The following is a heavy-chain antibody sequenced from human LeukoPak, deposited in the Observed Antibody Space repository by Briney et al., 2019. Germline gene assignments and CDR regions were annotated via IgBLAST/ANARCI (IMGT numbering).Heavy chain of an antibody. CDR3: ARYMTVSGLRSTKGY. CDR1: GYSFTTFS. V-gene: IGHV1-3*01. Sequence: ASVKVSCKASGYSFTTFSIHWVRQAPGQSLEWMGRINSDNGDTEYSQKFQRRLTFTRDTSATTAYMELSSLTSEDTAVYYCARYMTVSGLRSTKGYWGQGTLVTVSS. CDR2: INSDNGDT. D-gene: IGHD6-19*01. J-gene: IGHJ4*02.